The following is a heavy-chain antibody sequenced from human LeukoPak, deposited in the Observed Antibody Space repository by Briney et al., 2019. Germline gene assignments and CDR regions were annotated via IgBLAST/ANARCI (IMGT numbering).Heavy chain of an antibody. D-gene: IGHD6-19*01. J-gene: IGHJ3*02. V-gene: IGHV4-61*02. CDR1: GDSIRSGSYY. Sequence: SETLSLTCTVSGDSIRSGSYYWSWIRQPAGKGLEWIGRIYTSGSTNYNPSLKSRVTISVDTSKNQFSLKLSSVAAADTAVYYCAREDSSGWSEVDAFDIWGQGTMVTLSS. CDR3: AREDSSGWSEVDAFDI. CDR2: IYTSGST.